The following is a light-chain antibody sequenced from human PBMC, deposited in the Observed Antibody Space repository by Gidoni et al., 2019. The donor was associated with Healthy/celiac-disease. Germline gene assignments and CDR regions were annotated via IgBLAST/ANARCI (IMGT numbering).Light chain of an antibody. V-gene: IGKV3-15*01. J-gene: IGKJ1*01. CDR1: QTVGNN. Sequence: EIMMTQSPATLSVSPGERATLSCRASQTVGNNLAWYQQKPGLAPRLLIYSTSTRATGIPARFSGSGSGTDFTLTINSLQSEDFATYYCQQYHNWPPFWTFXQXTKVEIK. CDR3: QQYHNWPPFWT. CDR2: STS.